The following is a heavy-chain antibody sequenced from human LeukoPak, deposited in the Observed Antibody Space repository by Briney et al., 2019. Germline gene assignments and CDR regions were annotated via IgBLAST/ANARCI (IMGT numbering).Heavy chain of an antibody. V-gene: IGHV4-30-4*01. Sequence: SETLSLTCTVSGGSISSGDYYWSWIRQPPGKGLEWIGYIYYSGSTYYNPSLKSRVTISLDTSKNQFSLKLSSVTAADTAVYFCARDVRGLANVDYWGQGTLVTVSS. CDR2: IYYSGST. CDR3: ARDVRGLANVDY. CDR1: GGSISSGDYY. D-gene: IGHD3-10*02. J-gene: IGHJ4*02.